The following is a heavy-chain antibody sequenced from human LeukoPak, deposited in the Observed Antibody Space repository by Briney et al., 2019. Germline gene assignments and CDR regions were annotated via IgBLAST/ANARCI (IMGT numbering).Heavy chain of an antibody. CDR2: INHSGST. V-gene: IGHV4-34*01. CDR1: GGSFSGYY. CDR3: ARVNYGRYFDY. D-gene: IGHD4-17*01. J-gene: IGHJ4*02. Sequence: SETLSLTCAVYGGSFSGYYWSWIRQPPGKGLEWIGEINHSGSTNYNPSLKSRVTISVATSKNQFSLKLSSVTAADTAVYYCARVNYGRYFDYWGQGTLVTVSS.